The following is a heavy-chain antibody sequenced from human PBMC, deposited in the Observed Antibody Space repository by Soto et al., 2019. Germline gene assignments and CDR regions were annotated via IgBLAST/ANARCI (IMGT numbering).Heavy chain of an antibody. CDR2: TKQDESEK. CDR3: ARDTARAMVRIYYGMDV. Sequence: GGSLRLSCAASGFTFSSYWMSWVRQAPGKGLEWVANTKQDESEKFYVDSVKGRFTISRDNARNSLYLQMNSLRDEDTAVYYCARDTARAMVRIYYGMDVWGQGTTVTVSS. J-gene: IGHJ6*02. V-gene: IGHV3-7*01. D-gene: IGHD3-10*01. CDR1: GFTFSSYW.